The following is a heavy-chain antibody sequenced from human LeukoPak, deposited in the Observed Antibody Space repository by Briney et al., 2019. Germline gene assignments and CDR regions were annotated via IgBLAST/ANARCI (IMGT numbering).Heavy chain of an antibody. CDR2: IYYSGST. CDR3: ARVRYSYGSDDAFDI. CDR1: GGSISSSSYY. J-gene: IGHJ3*02. D-gene: IGHD5-18*01. Sequence: SETLSLTCTVSGGSISSSSYYWGWIRQPPGKGLEWIGSIYYSGSTYYNPSLKSRVTISVDTSKNQFSLKLSSVTAADTAVYYCARVRYSYGSDDAFDIWGQGTMVTVSS. V-gene: IGHV4-39*07.